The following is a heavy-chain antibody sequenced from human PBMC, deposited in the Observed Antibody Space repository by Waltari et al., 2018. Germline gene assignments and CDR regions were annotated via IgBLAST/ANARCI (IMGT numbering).Heavy chain of an antibody. V-gene: IGHV3-73*02. CDR3: TRLSDGDYFH. CDR1: GFTFSGSA. D-gene: IGHD4-17*01. J-gene: IGHJ4*02. Sequence: EVQLVESGGGLVQPGGSLKLSCAASGFTFSGSAMHWVRQASGKGLGGVGRIRSKANSYATAYAAAVKGRFTISRDDSKNTAYLQMNSLKTEDTAVYYCTRLSDGDYFHWGQGTLVTVSS. CDR2: IRSKANSYAT.